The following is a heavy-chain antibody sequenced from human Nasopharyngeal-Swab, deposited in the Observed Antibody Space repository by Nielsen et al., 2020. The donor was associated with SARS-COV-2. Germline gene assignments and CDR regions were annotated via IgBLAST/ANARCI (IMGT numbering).Heavy chain of an antibody. CDR2: ISGGTGGT. V-gene: IGHV3-23*01. CDR1: GFTFSSYA. D-gene: IGHD2-15*01. J-gene: IGHJ4*02. CDR3: AKDYIRRGSN. Sequence: GESLKISCAASGFTFSSYAMSWVRQAPGKGLERVSAISGGTGGTFYADSVKGRFTISRDNSKNTLFLQMSSLRAEDTAVYYCAKDYIRRGSNWGQGTLVTVSS.